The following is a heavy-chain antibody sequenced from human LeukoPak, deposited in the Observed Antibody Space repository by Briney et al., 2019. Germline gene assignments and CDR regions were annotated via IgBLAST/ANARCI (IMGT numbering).Heavy chain of an antibody. J-gene: IGHJ4*02. CDR1: GFTFSSYA. D-gene: IGHD3-22*01. V-gene: IGHV3-30-3*01. CDR3: ASPTGPDYYDSSGYYPY. Sequence: PGGSLRLSCAASGFTFSSYAMHWVRQAPGKGLEWVAVISYDGSNKYYADSVKGRFTISRDNSKNTLYLQMNSLRAEDTAVYYCASPTGPDYYDSSGYYPYWGQGTLVTVSS. CDR2: ISYDGSNK.